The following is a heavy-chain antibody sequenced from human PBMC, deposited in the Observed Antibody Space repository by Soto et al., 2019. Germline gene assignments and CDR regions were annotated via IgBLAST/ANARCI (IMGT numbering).Heavy chain of an antibody. CDR3: ARDRGELGDYYYYYGMDV. V-gene: IGHV4-30-4*01. D-gene: IGHD1-26*01. CDR1: GDSISNLDYF. Sequence: NPSETLSLTCSVSGDSISNLDYFWAWIRQPPGQALEYIGYIYKSATTYYNPSFESRVAISVDTSKNQFSLHLSSVTAADTAVYYCARDRGELGDYYYYYGMDVWGQGTTVTVSS. CDR2: IYKSATT. J-gene: IGHJ6*02.